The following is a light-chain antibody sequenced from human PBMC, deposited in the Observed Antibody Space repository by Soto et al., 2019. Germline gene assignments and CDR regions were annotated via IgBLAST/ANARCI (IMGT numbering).Light chain of an antibody. J-gene: IGLJ1*01. Sequence: QSVLAQPSSVSASPGQSISISCTGTSDDIGAYDYVSWYQQHPGKAPKLMIYEVSNRPSGVSNRFPGSKSGNTASLTISGLQAEDEADYYCSSYTSSSTLLYVFGTGTKGTVL. CDR3: SSYTSSSTLLYV. CDR2: EVS. V-gene: IGLV2-14*01. CDR1: SDDIGAYDY.